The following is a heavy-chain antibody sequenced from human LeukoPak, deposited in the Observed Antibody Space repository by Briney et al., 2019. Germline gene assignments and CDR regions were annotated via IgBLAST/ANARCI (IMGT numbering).Heavy chain of an antibody. J-gene: IGHJ6*02. D-gene: IGHD3-10*01. V-gene: IGHV1-2*02. CDR1: GYTFTGYY. Sequence: GASVKVSCKASGYTFTGYYMHWVRQAPGQGLEWMGWINPNSGGTNYAQKFQGRVTMTRDTSISTAYMELGRLRSDDTAVYYCARDLMVRGVNKVGMDVWGQGTTVTVSS. CDR3: ARDLMVRGVNKVGMDV. CDR2: INPNSGGT.